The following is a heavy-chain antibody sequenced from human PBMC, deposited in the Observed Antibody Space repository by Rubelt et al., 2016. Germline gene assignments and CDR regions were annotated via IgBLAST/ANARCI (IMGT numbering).Heavy chain of an antibody. CDR2: IIPILGTA. D-gene: IGHD6-13*01. CDR3: ARRQQLVPFDY. J-gene: IGHJ4*02. CDR1: GGTFRSYA. Sequence: QVQLVQSGAEVKKPGSSVMVSCKASGGTFRSYAISWVRQAPGQGLEWMGGIIPILGTATYAQKFQGRVTIIADESTSKSFMELSSRVSEDPAVYYCARRQQLVPFDYWGQGTLVTVSS. V-gene: IGHV1-69*01.